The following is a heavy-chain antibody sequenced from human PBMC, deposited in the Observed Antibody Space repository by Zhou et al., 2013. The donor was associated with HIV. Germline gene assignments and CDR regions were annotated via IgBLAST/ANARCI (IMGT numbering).Heavy chain of an antibody. Sequence: QVQLVQSGAEVKKPGASVKVSCKTSGYSFTTYYLHWVRQAPGQGLEWMGIIDPSGGRSSYAQKFQGRVTITTDESTSTAYMELSSLRSEDTAVYYCARALPVVATNWFDPWGQGTLVTVSS. CDR3: ARALPVVATNWFDP. V-gene: IGHV1-46*01. D-gene: IGHD5-12*01. CDR1: GYSFTTYY. J-gene: IGHJ5*02. CDR2: IDPSGGRS.